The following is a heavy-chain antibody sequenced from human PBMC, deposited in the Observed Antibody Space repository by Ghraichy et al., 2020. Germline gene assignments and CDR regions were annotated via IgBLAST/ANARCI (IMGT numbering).Heavy chain of an antibody. Sequence: GGSLRLSCAASGFTFSSYAMSWVRQAPGKGLEWVLGISGSVGSTYYADSVKGRFTISRDNSKNTLYLQMNSLRAEDTAVYFCAKDVKYCGTECYSWFDYWGQGTLVTVSS. V-gene: IGHV3-23*01. D-gene: IGHD2-21*01. J-gene: IGHJ4*02. CDR1: GFTFSSYA. CDR3: AKDVKYCGTECYSWFDY. CDR2: ISGSVGST.